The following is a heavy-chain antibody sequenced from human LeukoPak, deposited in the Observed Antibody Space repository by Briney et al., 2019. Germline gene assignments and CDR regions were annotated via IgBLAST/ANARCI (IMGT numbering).Heavy chain of an antibody. V-gene: IGHV4-39*07. CDR3: ARKNSRVVYYDSSGSYDY. CDR2: IYYTGTT. J-gene: IGHJ4*02. D-gene: IGHD3-22*01. Sequence: ETLSLTCTVSGGSISTNNYYWGWIRQPPGKGLEWIGNIYYTGTTNYNPSLKSRVTISLDKSKNQFSLKLSSVTAADTAVYYCARKNSRVVYYDSSGSYDYWGQGTLVTVSS. CDR1: GGSISTNNYY.